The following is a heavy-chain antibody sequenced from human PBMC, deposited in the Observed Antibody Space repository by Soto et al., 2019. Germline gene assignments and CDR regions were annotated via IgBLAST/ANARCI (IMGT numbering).Heavy chain of an antibody. V-gene: IGHV4-39*01. CDR2: IYYSGST. CDR1: GGSISSSSYY. D-gene: IGHD6-19*01. Sequence: PSETLSLTCTVSGGSISSSSYYWGWIRQPPGKGLEWIGSIYYSGSTYYNPSLKSRVTISVDTSKNQFSLKLSSVTAADTAVYYCARVGIIAVAGGPKSYNWFDPWGQGTLVTVSS. J-gene: IGHJ5*02. CDR3: ARVGIIAVAGGPKSYNWFDP.